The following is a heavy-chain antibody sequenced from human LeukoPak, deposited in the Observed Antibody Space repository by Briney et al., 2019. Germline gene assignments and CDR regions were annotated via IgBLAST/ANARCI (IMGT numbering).Heavy chain of an antibody. CDR1: GFIFSSYS. V-gene: IGHV3-21*01. Sequence: PGGSLRLSCAASGFIFSSYSMNWVRQAPGKGLEWVSSISSSSSYICYADSVKGRFTISRDNSKNTLYLRMNSLRAEDTAVYYCARYGSGSYYIRDYYYMDVWGKGTTVTVSS. CDR3: ARYGSGSYYIRDYYYMDV. D-gene: IGHD3-10*01. J-gene: IGHJ6*03. CDR2: ISSSSSYI.